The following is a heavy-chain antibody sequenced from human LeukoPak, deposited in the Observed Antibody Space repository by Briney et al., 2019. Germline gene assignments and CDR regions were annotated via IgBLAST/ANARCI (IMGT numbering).Heavy chain of an antibody. V-gene: IGHV3-30-3*01. CDR1: GFTFSSYA. J-gene: IGHJ3*02. D-gene: IGHD3-9*01. CDR2: ISYDGSNK. Sequence: PGRSLRLSCAASGFTFSSYAMHWVRQAPGKGLEWVAVISYDGSNKYYADSVKGRFTISRDNSKNTLYLQMNSLRAEDTAVYYCARGRLRYFDWSDAFDIWGQGTMVTVSS. CDR3: ARGRLRYFDWSDAFDI.